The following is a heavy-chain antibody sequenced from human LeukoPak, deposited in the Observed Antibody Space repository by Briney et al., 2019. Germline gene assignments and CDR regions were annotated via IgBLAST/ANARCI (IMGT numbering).Heavy chain of an antibody. CDR3: AGYLWFGEL. J-gene: IGHJ4*02. CDR2: IYHSGST. Sequence: SETLSLTCTVSGGSISSYYWSWIRQPPGKGLEWIGEIYHSGSTNYNPSLKSRVTISVDKSKNQFSLKLSSVTAADTAVYYCAGYLWFGELWGQGTLVTVSS. CDR1: GGSISSYY. V-gene: IGHV4-59*12. D-gene: IGHD3-10*01.